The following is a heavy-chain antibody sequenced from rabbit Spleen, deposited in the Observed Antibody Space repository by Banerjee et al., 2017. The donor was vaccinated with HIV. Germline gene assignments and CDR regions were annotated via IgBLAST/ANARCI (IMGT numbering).Heavy chain of an antibody. CDR2: IEPIFGNT. CDR1: GFAFSNYG. CDR3: VRDQAGDADFGPYYLNL. V-gene: IGHV1S8*01. J-gene: IGHJ4*01. D-gene: IGHD6-1*01. Sequence: QEQLVESGGGLVQPGGSLKLSCKASGFAFSNYGVSCVRQAPGKGLEWIGYIEPIFGNTYYANWVNGRFTISSHNAQNTLYLQLSSLTAADTATYFCVRDQAGDADFGPYYLNLWGPGTLVTVS.